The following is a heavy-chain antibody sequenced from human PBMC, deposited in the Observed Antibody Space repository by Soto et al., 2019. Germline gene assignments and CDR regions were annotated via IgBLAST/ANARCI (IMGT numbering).Heavy chain of an antibody. CDR2: IYYSGST. D-gene: IGHD6-19*01. CDR3: ARDSSGLSY. V-gene: IGHV4-59*01. CDR1: GGSISSYY. J-gene: IGHJ4*02. Sequence: PSETLSLTCTVSGGSISSYYWSWIRQPPGKGLEWIGYIYYSGSTNYNPSLKSRVTISVDTSKNQFSLKLSSVTAADTAVYYCARDSSGLSYWGQGTLLTVST.